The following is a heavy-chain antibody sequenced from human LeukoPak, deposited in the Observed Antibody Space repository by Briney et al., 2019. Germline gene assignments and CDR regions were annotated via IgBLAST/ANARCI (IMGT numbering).Heavy chain of an antibody. Sequence: LTGGSLRLSCAASGFTVSSNYMSWVRQAPGKGLEWVSVIYSGGSTYYADSVKGRFTIARDNSKNTLYLQVNSLRAEDTAVYYCARENTEVGATTYYYYYYMDVWGKGTTVTISS. CDR2: IYSGGST. J-gene: IGHJ6*03. V-gene: IGHV3-66*01. D-gene: IGHD1-26*01. CDR1: GFTVSSNY. CDR3: ARENTEVGATTYYYYYYMDV.